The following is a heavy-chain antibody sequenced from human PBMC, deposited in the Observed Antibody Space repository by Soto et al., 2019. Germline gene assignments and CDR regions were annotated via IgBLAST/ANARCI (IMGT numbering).Heavy chain of an antibody. D-gene: IGHD4-17*01. V-gene: IGHV4-59*01. Sequence: PSEPLSLACTVSGGSISSYYWSWIRQPPGKGLEWIGYIYYSGSTNYNPSLKSRVTISVDTSKNQFSLKMSSVTAADTDEYYCERDYGPGAFDIWGQGTMVT. CDR1: GGSISSYY. CDR2: IYYSGST. CDR3: ERDYGPGAFDI. J-gene: IGHJ3*02.